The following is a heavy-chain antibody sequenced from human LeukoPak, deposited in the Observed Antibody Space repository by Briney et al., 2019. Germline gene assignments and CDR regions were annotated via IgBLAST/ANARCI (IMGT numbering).Heavy chain of an antibody. CDR2: INHSGST. J-gene: IGHJ6*04. CDR3: ATGRNGVVPAPILGVGPGAYYYAMDV. V-gene: IGHV4-34*01. D-gene: IGHD2-2*02. Sequence: SETLSLTCAVYGGSFSGYDWSWIRQPPGKGLEWIGEINHSGSTNYNPSLKSRVTISIDTSKNQFSLKLSSVTAADTAVYYCATGRNGVVPAPILGVGPGAYYYAMDVWGKGTTVTVSA. CDR1: GGSFSGYD.